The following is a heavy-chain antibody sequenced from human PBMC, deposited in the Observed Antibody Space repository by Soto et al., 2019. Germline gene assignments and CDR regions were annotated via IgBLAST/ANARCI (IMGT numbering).Heavy chain of an antibody. CDR1: GFTFSSYA. V-gene: IGHV3-23*01. CDR3: TKDTTFGGYCSSTSCYGSYYYGMDV. D-gene: IGHD2-2*01. Sequence: EVQLLESGGGLVQPGGSLRLSCAASGFTFSSYAMSWVRHAPGKGLEYDSAISGSGGSTYYADSVKGRFTISRDNSKNALYLQINSLIAEDTAVYDCTKDTTFGGYCSSTSCYGSYYYGMDVWGQVTTVTVSS. J-gene: IGHJ6*02. CDR2: ISGSGGST.